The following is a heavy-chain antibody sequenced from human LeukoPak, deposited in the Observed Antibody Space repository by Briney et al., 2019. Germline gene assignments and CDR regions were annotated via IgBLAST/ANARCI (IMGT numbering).Heavy chain of an antibody. V-gene: IGHV4-30-2*01. CDR1: GGSISSGGYS. J-gene: IGHJ4*02. CDR3: ARGVEGFDY. Sequence: PSETLSLTCAVSGGSISSGGYSWSWIRQPPGKGLEWIGYIYHSGGTYYNPSLKSRVTISVDRSKNQFSLELSSVTAADTAVYYCARGVEGFDYWGQGTLVTVSS. CDR2: IYHSGGT.